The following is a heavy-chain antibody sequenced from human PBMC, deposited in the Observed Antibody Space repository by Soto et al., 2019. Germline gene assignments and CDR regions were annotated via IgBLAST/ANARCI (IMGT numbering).Heavy chain of an antibody. J-gene: IGHJ6*02. CDR3: ASQGVTAAGTPYYYYGVDV. Sequence: EVQLVESGGGLVQPGGSLRLSCAASGFTFSSYEMNWVRQAPGKGLEWVSYISSSGSTKYYGDSVKGRFTISRDNARNSLSLQMNSLRAEDTAVYYCASQGVTAAGTPYYYYGVDVWGQGTTVTVSS. V-gene: IGHV3-48*03. CDR1: GFTFSSYE. D-gene: IGHD6-13*01. CDR2: ISSSGSTK.